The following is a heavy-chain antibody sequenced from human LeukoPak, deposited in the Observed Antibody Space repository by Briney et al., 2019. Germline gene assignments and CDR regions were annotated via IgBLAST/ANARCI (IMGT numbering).Heavy chain of an antibody. V-gene: IGHV3-53*01. J-gene: IGHJ4*02. CDR2: IYSGGST. D-gene: IGHD1-26*01. Sequence: PGGSLRLSCAASGFTVSSNCMSWVRQAPGKGLEWVSVIYSGGSTYYADSVKGRFTISRDNSKNTLYLQMNSLRAEDTAVYYCARDSRSSPLGYWGQGTLVTVSS. CDR1: GFTVSSNC. CDR3: ARDSRSSPLGY.